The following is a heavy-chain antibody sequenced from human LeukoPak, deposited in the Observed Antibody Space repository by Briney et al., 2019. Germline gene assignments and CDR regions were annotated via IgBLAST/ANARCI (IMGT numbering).Heavy chain of an antibody. CDR1: GFTFSSYE. D-gene: IGHD3-10*02. Sequence: GGSLRLSCAASGFTFSSYEMNWVRQAPGKGLEWVSYIRSSGSTIYYADSVKGRFTISRDNAKNSLYLQMNSLRAEDTAVYYCAELGITMIGGVWGKGTTVTISS. CDR3: AELGITMIGGV. CDR2: IRSSGSTI. J-gene: IGHJ6*04. V-gene: IGHV3-48*03.